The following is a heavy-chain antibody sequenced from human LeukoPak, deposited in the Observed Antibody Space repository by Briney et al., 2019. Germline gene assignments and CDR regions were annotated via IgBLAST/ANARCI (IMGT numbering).Heavy chain of an antibody. D-gene: IGHD3-3*01. CDR3: ASAPRGFGVVITYYFDY. CDR2: ISHDGSNK. V-gene: IGHV3-30*12. Sequence: HAGGSLRLSCAASEFTFNTYGMHWVRQAPGKGLEWVATISHDGSNKYYADSVRGRFTISRDNSKKTLHLQMNSLRGEDTAVYYCASAPRGFGVVITYYFDYWGQGTLVTVSS. J-gene: IGHJ4*02. CDR1: EFTFNTYG.